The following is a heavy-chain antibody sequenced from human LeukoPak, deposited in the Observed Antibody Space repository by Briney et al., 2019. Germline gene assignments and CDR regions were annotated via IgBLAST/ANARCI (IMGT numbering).Heavy chain of an antibody. Sequence: TGGSLRLSCAASGFTFDDYGMSWVRQAPGKGLEWVPGINWNGGSTGYADSVKGRFTISRDNAKNSLYPQMNSLRAEDTALYYCARVVGRNWFDPWGQGTLVTVSS. V-gene: IGHV3-20*04. CDR3: ARVVGRNWFDP. J-gene: IGHJ5*02. CDR1: GFTFDDYG. D-gene: IGHD2-2*01. CDR2: INWNGGST.